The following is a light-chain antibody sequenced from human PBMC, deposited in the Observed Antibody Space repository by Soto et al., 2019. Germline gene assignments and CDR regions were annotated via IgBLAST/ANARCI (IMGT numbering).Light chain of an antibody. CDR1: QSVSSL. J-gene: IGKJ3*01. CDR2: DAS. V-gene: IGKV3-11*01. Sequence: EIALTQSPATLSLFPGERATLSCRASQSVSSLLGWYQQKPGQAPRLLIYDASNRATGIPARFSGSGSGTDFTLTISSLEPEDFGVYYCHQRSHWPPSFGPGTTVDIK. CDR3: HQRSHWPPS.